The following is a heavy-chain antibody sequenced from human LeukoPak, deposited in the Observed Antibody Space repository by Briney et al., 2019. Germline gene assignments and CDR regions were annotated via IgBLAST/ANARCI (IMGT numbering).Heavy chain of an antibody. CDR2: IYYSGST. Sequence: PSETLSLTCTVSGGSISSSSYYWGWIRQPPGKGLEWIGSIYYSGSTYYNPSLKSRVTISVDTSKNQFSLKLSSVTAADTAVYYCARHQVSGWSGYYDYWGQGTLATVSS. D-gene: IGHD3-3*01. J-gene: IGHJ4*02. V-gene: IGHV4-39*01. CDR3: ARHQVSGWSGYYDY. CDR1: GGSISSSSYY.